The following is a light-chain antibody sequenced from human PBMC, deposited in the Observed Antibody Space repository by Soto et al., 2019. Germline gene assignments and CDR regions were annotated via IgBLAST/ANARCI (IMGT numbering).Light chain of an antibody. V-gene: IGKV3-15*01. CDR3: KQYNNWGT. CDR2: GAS. CDR1: QSVSSS. Sequence: EIVITQAPATLSVSPGERATLSCRASQSVSSSLAWYQQNPGQAPRPLIYGASTRATGIPARFSGSGSGTEFTLTISSLQSEDFAVYYWKQYNNWGTFGQGTKVEIK. J-gene: IGKJ1*01.